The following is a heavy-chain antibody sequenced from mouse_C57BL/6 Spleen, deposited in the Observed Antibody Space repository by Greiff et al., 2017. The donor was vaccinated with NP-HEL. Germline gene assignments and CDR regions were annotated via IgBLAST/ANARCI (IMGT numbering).Heavy chain of an antibody. J-gene: IGHJ2*01. CDR1: GFTFSSYG. D-gene: IGHD3-2*02. CDR3: ARHVLDSSGLYYFDY. Sequence: EVQVVESGGDLVKPGGSLKLSCAASGFTFSSYGMSWVRQTPDKRLEWVATISSGGSYTYYPDSVKGRFTISRDNAKNTLYLQMSSLKSEDTAMYYCARHVLDSSGLYYFDYWGQGTTLTVSS. CDR2: ISSGGSYT. V-gene: IGHV5-6*01.